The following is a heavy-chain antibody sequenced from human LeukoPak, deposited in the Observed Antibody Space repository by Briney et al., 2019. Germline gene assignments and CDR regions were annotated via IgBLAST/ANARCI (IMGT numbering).Heavy chain of an antibody. Sequence: SETLSLTCTVSGGSISSYYWSWIRQPPGKGLEWIGYIYYSGSTNYNPSLKSRVTISVDTSKNQFSLKLSSVTAADTAVYYCASQYYYGSGSLLEYFQHWGQGTLVTVSS. CDR1: GGSISSYY. CDR2: IYYSGST. V-gene: IGHV4-59*01. D-gene: IGHD3-10*01. CDR3: ASQYYYGSGSLLEYFQH. J-gene: IGHJ1*01.